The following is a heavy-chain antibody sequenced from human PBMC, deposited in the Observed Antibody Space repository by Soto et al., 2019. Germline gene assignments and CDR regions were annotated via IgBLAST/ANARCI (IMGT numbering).Heavy chain of an antibody. CDR3: LRPVRKWLPAAIKLHDAFDI. CDR1: GPSFSRYA. D-gene: IGHD2-2*02. V-gene: IGHV3-23*01. Sequence: GGCLRLFWEISGPSFSRYAVRLVRQAPGKGLELVSAISGSGGSTYYADSVKGRFTMSRDNSKSALSLQLSSLSGEDSALYYCLRPVRKWLPAAIKLHDAFDIWGQGRMVNVSS. CDR2: ISGSGGST. J-gene: IGHJ3*02.